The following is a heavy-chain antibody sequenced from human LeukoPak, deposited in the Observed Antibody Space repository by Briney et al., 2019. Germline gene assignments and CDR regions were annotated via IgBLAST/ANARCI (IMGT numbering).Heavy chain of an antibody. Sequence: GASVNVSCKASGGTFSSYAISWVRQAPGQGLEWMGGIIPIFGTANYAQKFQGRVTITADESTSTAYMELSSLRSEDTAVYYCARVGRIAAAAPYYFDYWGQGTLVTVSS. V-gene: IGHV1-69*13. CDR1: GGTFSSYA. CDR2: IIPIFGTA. CDR3: ARVGRIAAAAPYYFDY. D-gene: IGHD6-13*01. J-gene: IGHJ4*02.